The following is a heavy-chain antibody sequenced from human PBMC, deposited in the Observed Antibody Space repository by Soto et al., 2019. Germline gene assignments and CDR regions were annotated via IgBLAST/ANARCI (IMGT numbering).Heavy chain of an antibody. CDR1: GFSLSTSGVG. CDR3: AHRRGADYKGCFHY. V-gene: IGHV2-5*01. CDR2: IYWSDEK. Sequence: KESGPTLVKPTQTLTLTCTFSGFSLSTSGVGVGWIRQPPGKALEWLALIYWSDEKRYSPSLSSRLTITKDTSKNQVVLTMTNMYPVDTATYYCAHRRGADYKGCFHYWGQGTLVTVSS. J-gene: IGHJ4*02. D-gene: IGHD4-4*01.